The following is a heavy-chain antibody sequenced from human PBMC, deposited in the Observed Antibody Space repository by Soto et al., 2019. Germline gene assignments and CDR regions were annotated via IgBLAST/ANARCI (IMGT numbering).Heavy chain of an antibody. Sequence: SGPTLVNPTQTLTLTCTFSGFSLTTSRMCVTWIRQPPGKALEWLALINWRDNKYYTTSLKTRLTLSKDTSKNQVVLTLTNMDPVDIGTYYCARILKGGTFDWLQIDCWGQGTLVTVS. V-gene: IGHV2-70*01. CDR1: GFSLTTSRMC. J-gene: IGHJ4*02. CDR2: INWRDNK. D-gene: IGHD3-9*01. CDR3: ARILKGGTFDWLQIDC.